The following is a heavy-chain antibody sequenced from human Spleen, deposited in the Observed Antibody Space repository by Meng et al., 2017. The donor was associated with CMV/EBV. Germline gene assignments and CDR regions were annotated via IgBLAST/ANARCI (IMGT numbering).Heavy chain of an antibody. CDR1: GFTFSSYS. CDR2: ISSSSSYI. D-gene: IGHD3-3*01. CDR3: AREVWDFWSGYYIYGPKIYGMDV. J-gene: IGHJ6*02. Sequence: GESLKISCAASGFTFSSYSMNWVRQAPGKGLEWVSSISSSSSYIYYADSVKGRFTISRDNAKNSLYLQMNSLRDEDTAVDYCAREVWDFWSGYYIYGPKIYGMDVWGQGTTVTVSS. V-gene: IGHV3-21*01.